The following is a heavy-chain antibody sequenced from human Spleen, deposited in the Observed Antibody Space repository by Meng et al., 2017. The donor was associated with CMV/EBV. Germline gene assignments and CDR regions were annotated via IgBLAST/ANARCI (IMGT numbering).Heavy chain of an antibody. CDR3: ARHVNKQQLAN. Sequence: ISCRGSGYCFSSYWIGWVRQMPGKGLELMGIIYPGDTDTRYSPSFQGQVTISADKSISTAYLQWSSLKASDTAMYYCARHVNKQQLANWGQGTLVTVSS. J-gene: IGHJ4*02. CDR2: IYPGDTDT. V-gene: IGHV5-51*01. CDR1: GYCFSSYW. D-gene: IGHD6-13*01.